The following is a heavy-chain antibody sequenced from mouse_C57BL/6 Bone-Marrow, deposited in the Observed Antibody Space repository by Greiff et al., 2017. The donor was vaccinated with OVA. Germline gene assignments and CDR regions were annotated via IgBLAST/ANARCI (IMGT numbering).Heavy chain of an antibody. D-gene: IGHD2-4*01. V-gene: IGHV1-53*01. CDR1: GYTFTCYW. Sequence: QVQLQQPGPELVKPGASVKLSCTASGYTFTCYWMNWVQQRPGQGLAWIGSINTSTGGTDYNETFKSKATLTVDNSSSTAYMQLSSLTSEDSAFYYCARGDYDDAMDYWGQGTSVTVSS. CDR3: ARGDYDDAMDY. CDR2: INTSTGGT. J-gene: IGHJ4*01.